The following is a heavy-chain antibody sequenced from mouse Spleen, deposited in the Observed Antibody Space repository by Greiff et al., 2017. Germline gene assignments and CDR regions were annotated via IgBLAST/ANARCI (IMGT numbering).Heavy chain of an antibody. V-gene: IGHV1-14*01. J-gene: IGHJ3*01. D-gene: IGHD2-4*01. Sequence: EVKLVESGPELVKPGASVKMSCKASGYTFTSYVMHWVKQKPGQGLEWIGYINPYNDGTKYNEKFKGKATLTSDKSPSTAYMELSSLTSEDSAVYYCPPTRVITTDGFAYWGQGTLVTVSA. CDR3: PPTRVITTDGFAY. CDR2: INPYNDGT. CDR1: GYTFTSYV.